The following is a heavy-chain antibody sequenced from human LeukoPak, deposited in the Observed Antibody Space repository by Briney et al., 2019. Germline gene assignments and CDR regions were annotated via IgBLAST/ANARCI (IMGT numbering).Heavy chain of an antibody. Sequence: GESLKISCKVSGYSLTSYWIAWVGQMPGKALDWMGSFYPGDSDTRYSPSFQGQVTISADKSISTAYLQWSSLKASDTAMYYCARTTIFGVVIDPFDYWGQGTLVTVSS. CDR1: GYSLTSYW. CDR3: ARTTIFGVVIDPFDY. D-gene: IGHD3-3*01. J-gene: IGHJ4*02. V-gene: IGHV5-51*01. CDR2: FYPGDSDT.